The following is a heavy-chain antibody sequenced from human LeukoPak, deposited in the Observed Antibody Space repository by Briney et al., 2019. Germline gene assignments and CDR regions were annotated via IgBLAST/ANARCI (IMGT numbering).Heavy chain of an antibody. V-gene: IGHV4-39*07. J-gene: IGHJ4*02. CDR1: GGSITKNGYY. CDR3: CGSGWFAGPFGY. D-gene: IGHD6-19*01. Sequence: SESLSLTCSVSGGSITKNGYYWGWIRQSPETGLEWIGSMHYSGSTYYNPSLNSRVTISVDTSKNQFSLKLTSVTAADTAVYYCCGSGWFAGPFGYWGQGALVTVSS. CDR2: MHYSGST.